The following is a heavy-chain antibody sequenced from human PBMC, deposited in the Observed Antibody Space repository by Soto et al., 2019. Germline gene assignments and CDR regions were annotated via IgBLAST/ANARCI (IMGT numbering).Heavy chain of an antibody. CDR1: GGSISSSSYY. V-gene: IGHV4-39*01. J-gene: IGHJ6*02. Sequence: SETLSLTCTVSGGSISSSSYYWGWIRQPPGKGLEWIGSIYYSGSTYYNPSLKSRVTISVDTSKNQFSLKLSSVTDADTAVYYCALHSRPPQYYYYYYGMDVWGQGTTVTVSS. CDR2: IYYSGST. CDR3: ALHSRPPQYYYYYYGMDV.